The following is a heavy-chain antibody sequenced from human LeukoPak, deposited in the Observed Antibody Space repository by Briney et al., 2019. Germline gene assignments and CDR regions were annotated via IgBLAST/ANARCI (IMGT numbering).Heavy chain of an antibody. Sequence: GGSLRLSCAASGFTFNSYWMNWVRQAPGKGLEWVASIKEDGTEKYYVDSVKGQFTISRDNAKNSLYLQMNSLRAEDTAVYYCARRPDTDAFDIWGQGTMVTVSS. CDR2: IKEDGTEK. V-gene: IGHV3-7*01. J-gene: IGHJ3*02. CDR3: ARRPDTDAFDI. CDR1: GFTFNSYW. D-gene: IGHD5-18*01.